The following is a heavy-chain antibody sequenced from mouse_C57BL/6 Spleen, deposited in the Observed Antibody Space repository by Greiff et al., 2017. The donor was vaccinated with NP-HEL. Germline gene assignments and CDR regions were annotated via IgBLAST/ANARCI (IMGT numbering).Heavy chain of an antibody. Sequence: VKLMESGAELARPGASVKLSCKASGYTFTSYGISWVKQRPGQGLEWIGEIYPRSGNTYYNEKFKGKATLTADKSSNPAYLELRSLTSEDSAVYFCARGNCDGGYWGQGTTLTVSS. D-gene: IGHD4-1*01. J-gene: IGHJ2*01. CDR2: IYPRSGNT. CDR3: ARGNCDGGY. V-gene: IGHV1-81*01. CDR1: GYTFTSYG.